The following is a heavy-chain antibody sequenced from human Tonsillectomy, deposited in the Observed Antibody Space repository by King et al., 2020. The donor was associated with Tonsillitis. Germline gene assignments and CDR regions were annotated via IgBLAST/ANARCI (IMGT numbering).Heavy chain of an antibody. CDR2: IYYSGST. J-gene: IGHJ4*02. CDR1: GGSISSSDYY. D-gene: IGHD2-21*01. V-gene: IGHV4-39*07. Sequence: QLQESGPGLEKPSETLSLTCTVSGGSISSSDYYWGWIRQPPGKGLEWIGSIYYSGSTYYNPSLKSRVPVSVDTSKNQFSLKLSSVTAADTAMYYCTRHFRLWRTRLFYFDYWGQGTLASVS. CDR3: TRHFRLWRTRLFYFDY.